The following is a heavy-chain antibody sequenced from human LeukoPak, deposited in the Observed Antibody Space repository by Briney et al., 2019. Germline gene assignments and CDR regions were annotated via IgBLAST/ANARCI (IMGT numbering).Heavy chain of an antibody. D-gene: IGHD3-10*01. CDR2: ISRSSNYI. J-gene: IGHJ4*02. CDR3: ARDLIYGSGEY. V-gene: IGHV3-21*01. Sequence: HPGGSLRLSCAASGFTFSSYSMHWVRQAPGKGLEWFSSISRSSNYIFYADSVKGRFTISRDNAKNSLYLQMNSLRADDTAVYYCARDLIYGSGEYWGQGTLVTVSS. CDR1: GFTFSSYS.